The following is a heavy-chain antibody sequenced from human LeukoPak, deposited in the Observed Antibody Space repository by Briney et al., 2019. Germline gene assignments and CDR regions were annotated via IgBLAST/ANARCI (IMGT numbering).Heavy chain of an antibody. V-gene: IGHV3-7*02. Sequence: GGSLRLSCAASGFTFSSYWMSWVRQAPGKRLEWVANIKQDGSEKYYVDSVKGRFTISRDNAKNSLYLQMNSLRAEDTAVYFCASGVIIATAGSLDYWGQGTLVTVSS. CDR1: GFTFSSYW. D-gene: IGHD6-13*01. CDR2: IKQDGSEK. J-gene: IGHJ4*02. CDR3: ASGVIIATAGSLDY.